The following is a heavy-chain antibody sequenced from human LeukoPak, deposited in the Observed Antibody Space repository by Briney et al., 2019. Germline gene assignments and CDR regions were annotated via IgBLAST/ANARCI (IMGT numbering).Heavy chain of an antibody. CDR1: GFTFSSYW. J-gene: IGHJ3*02. V-gene: IGHV3-74*01. CDR3: ARGRSITLLRGVAMSDGFDI. D-gene: IGHD3-10*01. CDR2: INSDGSNT. Sequence: GGSLRLSCAASGFTFSSYWMHWVRQVPGKGLVWVSRINSDGSNTRYADSVKGRFTISRDNAKNTLYLQMNSLRAEDTAVYYCARGRSITLLRGVAMSDGFDIWGQGAMVTVSS.